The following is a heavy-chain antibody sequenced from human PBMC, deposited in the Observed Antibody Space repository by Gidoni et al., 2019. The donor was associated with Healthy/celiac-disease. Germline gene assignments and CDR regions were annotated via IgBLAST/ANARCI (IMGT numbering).Heavy chain of an antibody. CDR1: GGSLSSSSYY. J-gene: IGHJ4*02. V-gene: IGHV4-39*01. CDR3: ARRQNRSGYYFDY. D-gene: IGHD3-22*01. CDR2: IYYSGST. Sequence: QLQLQESSPGLVKPSETLSLTCTVSGGSLSSSSYYWGWIRQPPGKGLEWIGSIYYSGSTYYNPSLKSRVTISVDTSKNQFSLKLSSVTAADTAVYYCARRQNRSGYYFDYWGQGTLVTVSS.